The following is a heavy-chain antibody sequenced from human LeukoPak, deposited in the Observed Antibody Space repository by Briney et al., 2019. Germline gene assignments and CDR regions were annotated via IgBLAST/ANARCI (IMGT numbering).Heavy chain of an antibody. Sequence: GRSLRLSCAASGFTFSSYGMHWVRQAPGKGLEWVAVISYDGSNKYYADSVKGRFTISRDNSKNTLYLQMNSLRAEDTAVYYRAKAGGTMVRGVDYWGQGTLVTVSS. D-gene: IGHD3-10*01. CDR3: AKAGGTMVRGVDY. V-gene: IGHV3-30*18. CDR1: GFTFSSYG. CDR2: ISYDGSNK. J-gene: IGHJ4*02.